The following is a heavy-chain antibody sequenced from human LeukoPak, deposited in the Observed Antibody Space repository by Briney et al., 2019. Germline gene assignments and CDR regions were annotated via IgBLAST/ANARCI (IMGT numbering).Heavy chain of an antibody. Sequence: ASVKASCKASGYTFTGYYMHWVRQAPGQGLEWMGWINPNSGGTNYAQKFQGRVTMTRDTSISTAYMELSRLRSDDTAVYYCARAEGSGSPEDYWGQGTLVTVSS. V-gene: IGHV1-2*02. J-gene: IGHJ4*02. CDR2: INPNSGGT. CDR3: ARAEGSGSPEDY. D-gene: IGHD1-26*01. CDR1: GYTFTGYY.